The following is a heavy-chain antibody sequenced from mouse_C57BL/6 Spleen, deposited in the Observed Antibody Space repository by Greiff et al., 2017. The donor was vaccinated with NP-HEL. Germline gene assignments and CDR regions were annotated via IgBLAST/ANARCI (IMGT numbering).Heavy chain of an antibody. CDR1: GYTFTSYW. D-gene: IGHD2-5*01. Sequence: VQLQQPGTELVKPGASVKLSCKASGYTFTSYWMHWVKQRPGQGLEWIGNINPSNGGTNYNEKFKGKATFTADTSSNTAYMQLSSLTTEDSAIYYCARSSAYYRNYGYWGQGTTLTVSS. J-gene: IGHJ2*01. V-gene: IGHV1-53*01. CDR2: INPSNGGT. CDR3: ARSSAYYRNYGY.